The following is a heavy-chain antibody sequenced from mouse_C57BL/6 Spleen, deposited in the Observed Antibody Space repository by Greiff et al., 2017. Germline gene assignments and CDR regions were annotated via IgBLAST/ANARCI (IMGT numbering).Heavy chain of an antibody. D-gene: IGHD1-1*01. CDR3: ARYEDGSSYYAMDY. Sequence: VQLQQPGAELVKPGASVKLSCKASGYTFTSYWMHWVKQRPGRGLEWIGRIDPNSGGTKYNEKFKSKATLTVDKPASTAYMQLSSLTSEDSAVYYCARYEDGSSYYAMDYWGQGTSVTVSS. V-gene: IGHV1-72*01. J-gene: IGHJ4*01. CDR1: GYTFTSYW. CDR2: IDPNSGGT.